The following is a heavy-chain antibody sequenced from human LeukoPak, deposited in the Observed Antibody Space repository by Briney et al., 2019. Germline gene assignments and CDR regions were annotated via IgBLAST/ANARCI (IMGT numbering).Heavy chain of an antibody. V-gene: IGHV3-23*01. CDR1: GFTFSSYA. J-gene: IGHJ4*02. Sequence: GGSLRLSCAASGFTFSSYAVSWVRQAPGKGLEWVSAISGSGGSTYYADSVKGRFTISRDNSKNTPYLQMNSLRAEDTAVYYCAKGVVGATRRAPYYFDYWGQGTLVTVSS. CDR3: AKGVVGATRRAPYYFDY. D-gene: IGHD1-26*01. CDR2: ISGSGGST.